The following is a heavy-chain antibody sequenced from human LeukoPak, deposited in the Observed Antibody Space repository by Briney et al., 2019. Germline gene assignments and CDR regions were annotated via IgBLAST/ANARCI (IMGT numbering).Heavy chain of an antibody. D-gene: IGHD1-26*01. CDR1: GYSFAGYF. V-gene: IGHV1-2*06. CDR2: INPNSGGT. Sequence: ASVKVSCKASGYSFAGYFIHWVRQAPGQGLQWMGRINPNSGGTEYEQSFQGRVTMTRDTSISTAYVEVSTLISDDTAVYYCARDLSSTSNWEFDYWGQGTLVTVSS. CDR3: ARDLSSTSNWEFDY. J-gene: IGHJ4*02.